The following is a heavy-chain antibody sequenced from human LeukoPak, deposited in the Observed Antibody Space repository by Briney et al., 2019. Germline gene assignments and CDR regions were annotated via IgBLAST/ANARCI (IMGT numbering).Heavy chain of an antibody. CDR1: GFIFSTYG. J-gene: IGHJ6*03. V-gene: IGHV3-30*02. D-gene: IGHD1-26*01. CDR3: AKDLGIVGVADYMDV. CDR2: IRYDGSNK. Sequence: GGSLRLSCAASGFIFSTYGMHWVRQAPGKGLEWVAFIRYDGSNKYYADSVKGRFTISRDNSKNTLYLQMNSLRAEDTAVYYCAKDLGIVGVADYMDVWGKGTTVTVSS.